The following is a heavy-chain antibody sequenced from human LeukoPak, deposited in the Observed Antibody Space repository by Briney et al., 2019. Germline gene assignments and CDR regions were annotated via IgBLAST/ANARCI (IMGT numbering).Heavy chain of an antibody. Sequence: SQTLSLTCAISGDSVSSNSAAWNWTRQSPSRGLEWLGRTYYKSKWYNDYAVSVKSRITINPDTSKNQFSLQLNSVTPEDTAVYYCARGRYSHFDHWGQGTLVTVSS. D-gene: IGHD5-18*01. CDR2: TYYKSKWYN. CDR3: ARGRYSHFDH. J-gene: IGHJ4*02. V-gene: IGHV6-1*01. CDR1: GDSVSSNSAA.